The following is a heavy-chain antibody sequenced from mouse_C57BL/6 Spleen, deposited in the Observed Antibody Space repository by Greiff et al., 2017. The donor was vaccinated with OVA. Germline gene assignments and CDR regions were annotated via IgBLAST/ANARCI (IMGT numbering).Heavy chain of an antibody. CDR1: GYTFTSYW. V-gene: IGHV1-61*01. CDR2: IYPSDSET. D-gene: IGHD1-1*01. J-gene: IGHJ2*01. CDR3: ARRAYYGSSLYYFDY. Sequence: QVQLQQPGAELVRPGSSVKLSCKASGYTFTSYWMDWVKQRPGQGLEWIGNIYPSDSETHYNQKFKDKATLTVDKSSSTAYMQLSSLTSEDSAVYDGARRAYYGSSLYYFDYWGQGTTLTVSS.